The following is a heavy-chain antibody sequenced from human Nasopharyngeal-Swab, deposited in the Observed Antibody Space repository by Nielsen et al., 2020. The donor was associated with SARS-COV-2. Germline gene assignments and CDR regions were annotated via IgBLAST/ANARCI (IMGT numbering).Heavy chain of an antibody. CDR2: ISGSGGST. D-gene: IGHD5-12*01. CDR3: AKDGGDYDYSAG. V-gene: IGHV3-23*01. CDR1: GFTFSSYA. Sequence: GGSLSCAASGFTFSSYAMSWVRQAPGKGLEWVSAISGSGGSTYYADSVKGRFTISRDNSKNTLYLQMNSLRAEDTAVYYCAKDGGDYDYSAGWGQGTLVTVSS. J-gene: IGHJ4*02.